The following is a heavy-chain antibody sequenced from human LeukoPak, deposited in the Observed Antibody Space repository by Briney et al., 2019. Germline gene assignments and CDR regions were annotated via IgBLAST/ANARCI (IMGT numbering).Heavy chain of an antibody. V-gene: IGHV3-7*03. CDR2: IKHDGSAK. CDR1: GFTFSSYW. Sequence: GGSLRLSCAASGFTFSSYWMSWVRRAPGKGLEWVAYIKHDGSAKNYVDSVKGRFTISRDNAKNSLYLQMNSLRAEDTALYHCARNNGMDVWGQGTTVIVSS. CDR3: ARNNGMDV. J-gene: IGHJ6*02.